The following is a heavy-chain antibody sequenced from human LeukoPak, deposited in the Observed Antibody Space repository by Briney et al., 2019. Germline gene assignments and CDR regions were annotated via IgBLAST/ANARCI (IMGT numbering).Heavy chain of an antibody. J-gene: IGHJ4*02. V-gene: IGHV1-2*06. Sequence: GASVKVSCKASGYTFTGYYMHWVRQAPGQGLEWMGRINPNSGGTNYAQKFQGRVTMTRDTSISTAYMEPSRLRSDDTAVYYCARVKEIAAALDYWGQGTLVTVSS. CDR1: GYTFTGYY. D-gene: IGHD6-13*01. CDR3: ARVKEIAAALDY. CDR2: INPNSGGT.